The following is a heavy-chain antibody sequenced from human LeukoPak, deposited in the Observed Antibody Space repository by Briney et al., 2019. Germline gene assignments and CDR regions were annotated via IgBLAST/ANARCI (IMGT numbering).Heavy chain of an antibody. D-gene: IGHD3-3*01. CDR3: ARVFGVKGYYMNV. CDR1: VCTFSTYP. V-gene: IGHV3-64*01. Sequence: PGGSLRLSCAASVCTFSTYPMHWVRQAPGKGLEYVSAISSNVGSTYYAYSMKGRLTISRHNSKNTQYLQMGSLIAEDRAVYYCARVFGVKGYYMNVWGKGTTVTVS. CDR2: ISSNVGST. J-gene: IGHJ6*03.